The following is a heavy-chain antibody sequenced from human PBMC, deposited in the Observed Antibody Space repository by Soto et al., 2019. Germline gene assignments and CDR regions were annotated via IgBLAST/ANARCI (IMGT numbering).Heavy chain of an antibody. CDR3: ARDLVGGSSWFFDY. CDR1: GGTFSSYA. D-gene: IGHD6-13*01. J-gene: IGHJ4*02. CDR2: IIPIFGTA. V-gene: IGHV1-69*13. Sequence: ASVKVSCKASGGTFSSYAISWVRQAPGQGLEWMGGIIPIFGTANYAQKFQGRVTITADESTSTAYMELSSLRSEDTAVYYCARDLVGGSSWFFDYWGQGTLVTVSS.